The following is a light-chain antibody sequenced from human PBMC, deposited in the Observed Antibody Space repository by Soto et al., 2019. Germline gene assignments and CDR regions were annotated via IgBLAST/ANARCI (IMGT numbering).Light chain of an antibody. CDR2: DAS. CDR1: QSISRW. Sequence: DIQMTQSPSTLSASIGDRVTITCRASQSISRWLAWYQQKPGKAPKVLIYDASRLESGVPSRFSGSGSGTEFTLTISSLQSEDFAVYYCQQYNNWPRITFGQGTRLEIK. J-gene: IGKJ5*01. V-gene: IGKV1-5*01. CDR3: QQYNNWPRIT.